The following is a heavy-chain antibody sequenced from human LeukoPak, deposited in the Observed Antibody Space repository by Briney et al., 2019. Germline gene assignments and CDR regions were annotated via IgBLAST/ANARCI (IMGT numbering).Heavy chain of an antibody. V-gene: IGHV3-23*01. J-gene: IGHJ3*02. CDR2: ISGSGGST. CDR1: GFTFSSYA. Sequence: HAGGSLRLSCAASGFTFSSYAMSWVRQAPGKGLEWVSAISGSGGSTYYADSVKGRFTISRDNSKNTLYLQMNSLRAEDTAVYYCAKDVGAYDAFDIWGQGTMVTVSS. CDR3: AKDVGAYDAFDI.